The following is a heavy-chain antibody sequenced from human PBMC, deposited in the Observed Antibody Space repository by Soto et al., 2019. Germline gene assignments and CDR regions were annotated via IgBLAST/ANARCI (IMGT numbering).Heavy chain of an antibody. D-gene: IGHD2-21*02. CDR2: INVYNGDR. CDR3: ARLQLGGDRMLNWFDP. Sequence: ASVKVSCKAPGYIFTNYGIGWVRQAPGHGLEWMGLINVYNGDRKVAQKLQDRVSLTTDTATDTAYMELKSLRSGDTAVYHCARLQLGGDRMLNWFDPWGQGTLVTVSS. J-gene: IGHJ5*02. V-gene: IGHV1-18*01. CDR1: GYIFTNYG.